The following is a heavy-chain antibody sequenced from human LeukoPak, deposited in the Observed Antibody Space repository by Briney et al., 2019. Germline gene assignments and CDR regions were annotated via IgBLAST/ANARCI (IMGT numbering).Heavy chain of an antibody. V-gene: IGHV3-30*18. CDR3: AKLGITGTTADDYYYYGMDV. D-gene: IGHD1-7*01. CDR1: GFTFSSYG. J-gene: IGHJ6*02. CDR2: VSYDGSNK. Sequence: GGSLRLSCAASGFTFSSYGMHWVRQAPGKGLEWVAVVSYDGSNKYYADSVKGRFTISRDNSKNTLYLQMNSLRAEDTAVYYCAKLGITGTTADDYYYYGMDVWGQGTTVTVSS.